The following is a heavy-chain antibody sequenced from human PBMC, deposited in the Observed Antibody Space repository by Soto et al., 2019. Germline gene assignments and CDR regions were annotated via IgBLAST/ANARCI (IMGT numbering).Heavy chain of an antibody. J-gene: IGHJ5*01. CDR3: VRDRALDSSGHWFDS. CDR2: IYHFGSS. Sequence: SETLSLTCTVSGRPVSSGGYYWTWIRLFPGQGLEWVGYIYHFGSSSYNPSLKSRLSMSLDASKNQFSLNLTSVTAADTAIYYCVRDRALDSSGHWFDSWGQGTLVTVSS. CDR1: GRPVSSGGYY. D-gene: IGHD6-19*01. V-gene: IGHV4-31*03.